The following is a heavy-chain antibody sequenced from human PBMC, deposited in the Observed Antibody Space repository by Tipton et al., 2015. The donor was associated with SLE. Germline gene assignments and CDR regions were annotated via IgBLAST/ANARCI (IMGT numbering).Heavy chain of an antibody. CDR3: ARGHYYYGSGSYLNWFDP. CDR1: GGSISSGEHY. Sequence: TLSLTCTVSGGSISSGEHYWSWIRQPPGKGLEWIGYIFYSGSTYYNPSLKSRVTISVDTSKNQFSLKLNSVTAADTAVYYCARGHYYYGSGSYLNWFDPWGQGTLVTVSS. V-gene: IGHV4-30-4*01. CDR2: IFYSGST. J-gene: IGHJ5*02. D-gene: IGHD3-10*01.